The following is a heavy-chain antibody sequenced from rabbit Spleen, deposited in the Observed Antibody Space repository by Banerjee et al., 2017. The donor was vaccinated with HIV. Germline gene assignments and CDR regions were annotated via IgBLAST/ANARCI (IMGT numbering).Heavy chain of an antibody. CDR2: IYPVFGIT. D-gene: IGHD4-1*01. CDR3: ARNAHGGWAL. CDR1: GFSFSDRDV. Sequence: QEQLVESGGGLVKPEGSLTLTCKASGFSFSDRDVMCWVRQAPGKGLEWIGDIYPVFGITNYANWVKGRFTISSDNAQNTVDLQMTSLTPADTATYFCARNAHGGWALWGPGTLVTVS. V-gene: IGHV1S47*01. J-gene: IGHJ6*01.